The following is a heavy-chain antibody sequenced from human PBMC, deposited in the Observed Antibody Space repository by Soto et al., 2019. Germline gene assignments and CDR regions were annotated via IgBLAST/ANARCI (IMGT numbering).Heavy chain of an antibody. CDR3: TRGYGGYETSPRYSDS. CDR1: GFTFGGYP. Sequence: PGGSLRLSCTAAGFTFGGYPMTWFRQAPGQGLEWVGFIRGRAYSGTAEYAASVQGRFTISRDDSKNIVYLQMNSLKTEDSAVYFCTRGYGGYETSPRYSDSWGQGTLVTVSS. V-gene: IGHV3-49*03. D-gene: IGHD5-12*01. CDR2: IRGRAYSGTA. J-gene: IGHJ4*02.